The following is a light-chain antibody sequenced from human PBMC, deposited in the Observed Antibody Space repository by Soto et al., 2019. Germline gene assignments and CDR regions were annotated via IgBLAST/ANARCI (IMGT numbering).Light chain of an antibody. CDR3: QQSGSSLWT. CDR1: QSVSSSY. J-gene: IGKJ1*01. V-gene: IGKV3-20*01. Sequence: VWMPTEGTVALSPGEVATLSCRASQSVSSSYLAWYQQKPGQAPRLLIYGASSRATGIPDRFSGSGSGTDFTLTISRLDPEDFALYYCQQSGSSLWTLGQGTKVDIK. CDR2: GAS.